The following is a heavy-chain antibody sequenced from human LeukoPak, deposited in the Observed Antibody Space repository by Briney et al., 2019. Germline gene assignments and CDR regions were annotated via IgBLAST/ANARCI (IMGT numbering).Heavy chain of an antibody. CDR3: TKEYSMSY. CDR1: GDSVSSNTID. J-gene: IGHJ4*02. CDR2: TYYRSKC. Sequence: SQTLSLTCAISGDSVSSNTIDWNWIRQSPSRGLEWLGSTYYRSKCAISVSSGITINPDTSKNQFSLQLNSVTPEDKAVYYCTKEYSMSYWGLGTLVTVSS. V-gene: IGHV6-1*01. D-gene: IGHD6-13*01.